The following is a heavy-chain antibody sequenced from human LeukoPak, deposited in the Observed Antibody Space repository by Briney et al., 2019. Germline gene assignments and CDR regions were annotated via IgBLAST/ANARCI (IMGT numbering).Heavy chain of an antibody. CDR3: ARTRPRYYYGSGSYYNN. CDR1: GFTVSSNY. D-gene: IGHD3-10*01. J-gene: IGHJ4*02. V-gene: IGHV3-53*01. Sequence: PGGSLRLSCAASGFTVSSNYMSWVRQAPGKGLEWVSVIYSGGSTYYADSGKGRFTISRDNSKNTLYLQMNSLRAEDTAVYYSARTRPRYYYGSGSYYNNWGQGTLVTVSS. CDR2: IYSGGST.